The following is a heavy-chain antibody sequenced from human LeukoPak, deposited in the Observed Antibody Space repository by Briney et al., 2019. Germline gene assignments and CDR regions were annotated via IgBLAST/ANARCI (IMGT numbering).Heavy chain of an antibody. J-gene: IGHJ5*02. CDR2: IYYSGST. Sequence: SETLSLTCTVSGGSISSYYRSWIRQPPGKGLEWIGYIYYSGSTNYNPSLKSRVTISVDTSKNQFSLKLSSVTAADTAVYYCARHRSGSYYWFDPWGQGTLVTVSS. V-gene: IGHV4-59*08. D-gene: IGHD1-26*01. CDR1: GGSISSYY. CDR3: ARHRSGSYYWFDP.